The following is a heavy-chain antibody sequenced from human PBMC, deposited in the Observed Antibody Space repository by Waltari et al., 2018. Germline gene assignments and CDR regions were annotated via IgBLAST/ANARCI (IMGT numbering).Heavy chain of an antibody. CDR1: GYTFTGYY. J-gene: IGHJ6*03. CDR2: INPNSGGP. V-gene: IGHV1-2*02. Sequence: QVQLVQSGAEVKKPGASVKVSCKASGYTFTGYYMHRARQAPGQGLEWMGWINPNSGGPNYAQKFQGRVTMTRDTSISTAYMELSRMRSDDTAVYYCARESVAVAGTGYYYYMDVWGKGTTVTVSS. CDR3: ARESVAVAGTGYYYYMDV. D-gene: IGHD6-19*01.